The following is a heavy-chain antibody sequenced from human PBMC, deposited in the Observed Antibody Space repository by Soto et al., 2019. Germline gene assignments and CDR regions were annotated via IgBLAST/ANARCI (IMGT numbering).Heavy chain of an antibody. D-gene: IGHD3-10*01. V-gene: IGHV4-39*01. CDR2: IYYSGST. Sequence: QLQLQESGPGLVKPSETLSLTCTVSGGSIISSSYYWGWIRQPPGKGLEWIGSIYYSGSTYYNPALKSRVTISVDTSKNQFSLNLSSVTAADTAVYYCARLYGSGSYYTGGWFDPWGQGTLVTVSS. CDR1: GGSIISSSYY. J-gene: IGHJ5*02. CDR3: ARLYGSGSYYTGGWFDP.